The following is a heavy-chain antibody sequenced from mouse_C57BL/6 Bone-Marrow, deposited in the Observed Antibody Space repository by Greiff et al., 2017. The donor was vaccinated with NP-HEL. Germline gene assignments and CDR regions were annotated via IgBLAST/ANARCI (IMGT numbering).Heavy chain of an antibody. Sequence: EVKLVESGGGLVQPGGSLKLSCAASGFTFSDYYMYWVRQTPEKRLEWVAYISNGGGSTYYPDTVKGRFTISRDNAKNTLYLQMSRLKSEDTAMYYCARPYYGSSPSFAYWGQGTLVTVSA. V-gene: IGHV5-12*01. CDR1: GFTFSDYY. J-gene: IGHJ3*01. CDR2: ISNGGGST. CDR3: ARPYYGSSPSFAY. D-gene: IGHD1-1*01.